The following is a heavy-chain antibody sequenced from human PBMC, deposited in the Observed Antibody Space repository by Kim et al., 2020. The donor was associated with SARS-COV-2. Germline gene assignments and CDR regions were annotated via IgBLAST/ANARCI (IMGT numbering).Heavy chain of an antibody. J-gene: IGHJ5*02. V-gene: IGHV1-2*02. CDR3: AREPREGWFDP. Sequence: KYAQKFQGRVTMTRDTSISTAYMELSRLGSDDTAVYYCAREPREGWFDPWGQGTLVTVSS. D-gene: IGHD1-26*01.